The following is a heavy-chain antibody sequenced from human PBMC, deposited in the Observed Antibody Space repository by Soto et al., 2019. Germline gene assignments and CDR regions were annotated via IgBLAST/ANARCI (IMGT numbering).Heavy chain of an antibody. CDR1: GGSFSGYY. CDR2: INHSGRT. D-gene: IGHD3-3*01. CDR3: ARGSFEYYDFWSGYSPGWFDP. J-gene: IGHJ5*02. Sequence: SETLSLTCAVYGGSFSGYYWSWIRQPPGKGLEWIGEINHSGRTNYNPSLKSRVTISVDTSKNQFSLKLSSVTAADTAVYYCARGSFEYYDFWSGYSPGWFDPWGQGTLVTVSS. V-gene: IGHV4-34*01.